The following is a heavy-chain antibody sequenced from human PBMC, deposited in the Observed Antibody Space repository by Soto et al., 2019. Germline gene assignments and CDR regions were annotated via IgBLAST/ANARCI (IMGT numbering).Heavy chain of an antibody. Sequence: GGSLRLSCAASGFTFSSYAMHWARQAPGKGLEWVAVISYDGSNKYYADSVKGRFTISRDNSKNTLYLQMNSLRAEDTAVYYCARTFSEVGYFETDYWGQGTLVTVSS. J-gene: IGHJ4*02. CDR1: GFTFSSYA. V-gene: IGHV3-30-3*01. CDR3: ARTFSEVGYFETDY. D-gene: IGHD3-9*01. CDR2: ISYDGSNK.